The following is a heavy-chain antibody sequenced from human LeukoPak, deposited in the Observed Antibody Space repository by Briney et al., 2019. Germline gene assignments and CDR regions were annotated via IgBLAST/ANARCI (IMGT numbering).Heavy chain of an antibody. CDR2: ISWNSGSI. CDR1: GFTFDDYA. Sequence: GGSLRLSCAASGFTFDDYAMHWVRHAPGKGLEWVSGISWNSGSIGYADSVKGRFTISRDNAKNSLYLQMNSLRAEDTALYYCAKATRVRGPGGYCSSTSCYANWFDPWGQGTLVTVSS. CDR3: AKATRVRGPGGYCSSTSCYANWFDP. J-gene: IGHJ5*02. V-gene: IGHV3-9*01. D-gene: IGHD2-2*01.